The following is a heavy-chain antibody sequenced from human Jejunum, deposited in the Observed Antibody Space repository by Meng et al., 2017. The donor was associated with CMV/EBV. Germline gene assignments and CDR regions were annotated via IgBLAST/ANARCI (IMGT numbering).Heavy chain of an antibody. CDR2: IKQDGDEE. D-gene: IGHD5-18*01. V-gene: IGHV3-7*01. CDR3: ARDRYSYGRYYYYYAMDV. CDR1: SNDG. J-gene: IGHJ6*02. Sequence: SNDGMSWVRKAPGKGLEWVANIKQDGDEEYYVDSVKSRFTISRDNAKNSLYLQMNSLRAEDTAVYYCARDRYSYGRYYYYYAMDVWGQGTTVTVSS.